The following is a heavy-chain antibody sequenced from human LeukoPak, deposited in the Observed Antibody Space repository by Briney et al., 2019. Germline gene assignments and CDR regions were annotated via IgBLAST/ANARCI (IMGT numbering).Heavy chain of an antibody. CDR1: GFSFSSYA. CDR3: AEGFTIGTSGVDY. V-gene: IGHV3-23*01. J-gene: IGHJ4*02. CDR2: ISGSGGST. D-gene: IGHD1/OR15-1a*01. Sequence: GGSLRLSCTASGFSFSSYAMSWVRQAPGKGLEWVSGISGSGGSTFYADSVKGRFTISRDNLKNTLYLQVNSLRVEDTAVYYCAEGFTIGTSGVDYWGQGTLVTVSS.